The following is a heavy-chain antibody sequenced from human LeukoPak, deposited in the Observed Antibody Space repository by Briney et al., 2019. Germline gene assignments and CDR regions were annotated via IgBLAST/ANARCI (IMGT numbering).Heavy chain of an antibody. CDR3: ARDLVPLGYYYGMDV. D-gene: IGHD3-16*02. CDR1: GFTFSSYS. V-gene: IGHV3-64*01. J-gene: IGHJ6*02. Sequence: TGGSLRLSCAASGFTFSSYSMHWIRQAPGKGVEYVSAVSDNGGSTYYANSVKGRFTVSRDNSKNTLYLQMGSLRVEDMAVYYCARDLVPLGYYYGMDVWGQGPTVTVSS. CDR2: VSDNGGST.